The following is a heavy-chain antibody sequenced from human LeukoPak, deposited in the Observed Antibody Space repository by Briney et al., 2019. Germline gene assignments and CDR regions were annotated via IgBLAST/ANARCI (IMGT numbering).Heavy chain of an antibody. Sequence: PGGSLRLSCAASGFTFSSYSMNCVRQAPGKGLEWVSSISSGSTYIFYADSVKGRFTISRDNAENSLYLQMNSLRAEDTAMYYCVSYDSSGYASFDYWGQGTLVTVSS. V-gene: IGHV3-21*01. CDR3: VSYDSSGYASFDY. CDR1: GFTFSSYS. CDR2: ISSGSTYI. J-gene: IGHJ4*02. D-gene: IGHD3-22*01.